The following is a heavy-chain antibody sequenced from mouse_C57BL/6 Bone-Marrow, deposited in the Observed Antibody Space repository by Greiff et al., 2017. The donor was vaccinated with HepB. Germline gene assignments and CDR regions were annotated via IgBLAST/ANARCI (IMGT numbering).Heavy chain of an antibody. Sequence: EVKVVESGGGLVQPGGSLKLSCAASGFTFSDYYMYWVRQTPEKRLEWVAYISNGGGSTYYPDTVKGRFTISRDNAKNTLYLQMSRLKSEDTAMYYCARQGDYGSRPPGFAYWGQGTLVTVSA. CDR1: GFTFSDYY. D-gene: IGHD1-1*01. CDR2: ISNGGGST. V-gene: IGHV5-12*01. CDR3: ARQGDYGSRPPGFAY. J-gene: IGHJ3*01.